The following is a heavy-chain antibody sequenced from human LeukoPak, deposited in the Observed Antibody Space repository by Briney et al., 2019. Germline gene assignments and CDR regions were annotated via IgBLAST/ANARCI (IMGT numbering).Heavy chain of an antibody. J-gene: IGHJ1*01. V-gene: IGHV3-33*06. CDR1: GFTFSNYG. CDR3: AKSRAVAGTEGYFQH. Sequence: PGGSLRLSCAASGFTFSNYGMHWVRQAPGRGLGWVAVIWYDGSNKYYADSVKGRFTISRDNSKNTLYLQMNSLRAEDTAVYYRAKSRAVAGTEGYFQHWGQGTLVTVSS. CDR2: IWYDGSNK. D-gene: IGHD6-19*01.